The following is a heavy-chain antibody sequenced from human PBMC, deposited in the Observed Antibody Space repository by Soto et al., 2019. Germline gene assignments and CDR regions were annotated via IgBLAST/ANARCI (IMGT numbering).Heavy chain of an antibody. CDR3: VKVLARGVGVPRFYFDS. D-gene: IGHD2-2*01. Sequence: GGSLRLSCAASGFTFSNSWMHWVRQVSGKGLEWVSRINADGTSTSYADSVKGRFTISRDNSKNTLYLHVNSLRAEDTAVYYCVKVLARGVGVPRFYFDSWGQGALVNVSS. V-gene: IGHV3-74*01. CDR1: GFTFSNSW. CDR2: INADGTST. J-gene: IGHJ4*02.